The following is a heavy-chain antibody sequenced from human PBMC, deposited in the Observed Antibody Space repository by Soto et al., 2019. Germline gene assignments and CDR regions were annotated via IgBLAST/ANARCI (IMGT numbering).Heavy chain of an antibody. CDR3: ARVCRVLDTPIDP. V-gene: IGHV4-59*07. Sequence: SDTLSLSCTVSGGSISSYYSSWIRQPPGKGLEGSGDIYYSGRATYNPSLNSRVTISVDTSKNQFSLKRSLVTAADTAMYSYARVCRVLDTPIDPWGQGTLVNVSS. CDR1: GGSISSYY. CDR2: IYYSGRA. D-gene: IGHD1-1*01. J-gene: IGHJ5*02.